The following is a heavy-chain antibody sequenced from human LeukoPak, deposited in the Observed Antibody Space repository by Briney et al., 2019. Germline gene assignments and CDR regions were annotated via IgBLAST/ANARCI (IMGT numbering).Heavy chain of an antibody. V-gene: IGHV4-34*01. D-gene: IGHD6-13*01. Sequence: PSETLSLTCTVSGGSISGYYWSWIRQPPGKGLEWIGEINHSGSTNYNPSLKSRVTISVDTSKNQFSLKLSSVTAADTAVYYCARAKPPFSSSWYWVSGYYFDYWGQGTLVTVSS. CDR3: ARAKPPFSSSWYWVSGYYFDY. CDR2: INHSGST. CDR1: GGSISGYY. J-gene: IGHJ4*02.